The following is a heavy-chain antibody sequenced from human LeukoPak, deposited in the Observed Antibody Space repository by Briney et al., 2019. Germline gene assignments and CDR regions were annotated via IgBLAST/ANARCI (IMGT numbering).Heavy chain of an antibody. V-gene: IGHV4-34*01. D-gene: IGHD3-10*01. CDR3: ARAPLTELWFGEHHYYYYYGMDV. Sequence: SETLSLTCAVYGGSFSGYYWSWIRQPPGKGLEWIGEINHSGSTNYNPSLKSRVTISVDTSKNQFSRKLSSVTAADTAVYYCARAPLTELWFGEHHYYYYYGMDVWGQGTAVTVSS. CDR2: INHSGST. J-gene: IGHJ6*02. CDR1: GGSFSGYY.